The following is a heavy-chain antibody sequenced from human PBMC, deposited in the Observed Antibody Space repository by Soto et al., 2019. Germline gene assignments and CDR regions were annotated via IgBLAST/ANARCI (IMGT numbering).Heavy chain of an antibody. CDR1: GGTFGSYT. V-gene: IGHV1-69*13. D-gene: IGHD6-13*01. J-gene: IGHJ6*02. CDR3: ALRGYSSSLKYYYYYGMDV. CDR2: IIPIFGTA. Sequence: SVKVSCKASGGTFGSYTLNWVRQAPGQGLDWMGGIIPIFGTANYAQKFQGRVTITADESTSTAYMELSSLRSEDTAVYYCALRGYSSSLKYYYYYGMDVWGQGTTVTVSS.